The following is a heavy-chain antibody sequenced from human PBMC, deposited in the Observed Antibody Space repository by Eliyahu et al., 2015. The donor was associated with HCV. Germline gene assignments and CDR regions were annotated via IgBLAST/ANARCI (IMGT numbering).Heavy chain of an antibody. CDR3: ARGGSAVMVQGSEYNWFDP. V-gene: IGHV1-69*01. CDR1: GGTFSXYA. D-gene: IGHD3-10*01. J-gene: IGHJ5*02. CDR2: IIPIFGTA. Sequence: QVQLVQSGAEVKKPGXXVXVSCKASGGTFSXYAISWVRQXPGQGLEWMGGIIPIFGTANYAQKFQGRVTITADESTSTAYMELSSLRSEDTAVYYCARGGSAVMVQGSEYNWFDPWGQGTLVTVSS.